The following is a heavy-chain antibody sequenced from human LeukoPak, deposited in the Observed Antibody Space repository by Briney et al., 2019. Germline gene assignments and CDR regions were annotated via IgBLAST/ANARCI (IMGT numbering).Heavy chain of an antibody. CDR2: ISWNSDSI. CDR1: GFTFDDYA. D-gene: IGHD4-17*01. J-gene: IGHJ4*02. Sequence: PGGSLRLSCAASGFTFDDYAMHWVRQAPGKGLEWVSGISWNSDSIGYADSVKGRFTISRDNAKNSLYLQMNSLRAEDTAVYYCARETGSAVGSTDFDYWGQGTLVTVSS. CDR3: ARETGSAVGSTDFDY. V-gene: IGHV3-9*01.